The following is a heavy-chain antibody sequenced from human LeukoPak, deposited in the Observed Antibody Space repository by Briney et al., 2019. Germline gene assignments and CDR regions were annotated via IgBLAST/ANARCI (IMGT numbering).Heavy chain of an antibody. V-gene: IGHV4-30-4*01. J-gene: IGHJ4*02. CDR1: GGSISSGDYY. D-gene: IGHD3-10*01. CDR3: ARLGYYYGSGSYYPIDY. CDR2: IYYSGST. Sequence: SETLSLTCTVSGGSISSGDYYWSWIRQPPGKGLEWIGYIYYSGSTYYNPSLKSRVTISVDTSKNQFSLKLSSVTAADTAVYYCARLGYYYGSGSYYPIDYWVQGTLVTVSS.